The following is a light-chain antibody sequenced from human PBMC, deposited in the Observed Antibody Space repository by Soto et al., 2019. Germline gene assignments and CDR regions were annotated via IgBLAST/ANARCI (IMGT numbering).Light chain of an antibody. Sequence: SVLTQPPSASGTPGQRVTISCSGSSSNIGSNYVYWYQQLPGTAPKLLIYRNNQRPSGVPDRFSGSKSGTSASLAISGLRSEDEADYYCAAWEDSLSVVFGGGTKLTVL. J-gene: IGLJ2*01. V-gene: IGLV1-47*01. CDR3: AAWEDSLSVV. CDR1: SSNIGSNY. CDR2: RNN.